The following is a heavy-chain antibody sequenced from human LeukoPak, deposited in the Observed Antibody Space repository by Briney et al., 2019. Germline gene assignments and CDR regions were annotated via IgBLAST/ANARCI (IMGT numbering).Heavy chain of an antibody. CDR1: GFTFSSYE. D-gene: IGHD3-10*01. Sequence: GGSLRLSCAASGFTFSSYEMNWVRQAPGKGLEWVSAISGSGGSTYYADSVKGRFTISRDNSKNTLYLQMNSLRAEDTAVYYCAKDVYGSGSYLGVFDYWGQGTLVTVSS. CDR2: ISGSGGST. CDR3: AKDVYGSGSYLGVFDY. V-gene: IGHV3-23*01. J-gene: IGHJ4*02.